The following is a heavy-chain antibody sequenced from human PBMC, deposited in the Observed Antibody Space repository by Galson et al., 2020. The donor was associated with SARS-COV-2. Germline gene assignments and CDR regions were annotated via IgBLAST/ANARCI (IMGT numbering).Heavy chain of an antibody. Sequence: GESLKISCVDSGFTFGSYAMSWVRQAPGKGLEWVSVISVSGISTYYAESVKGRFTISRDNSNNIVYLQMNSLRAEETAVYYCAKDNPRIAVLLNYWGQGTLVTVAS. CDR1: GFTFGSYA. J-gene: IGHJ4*02. CDR3: AKDNPRIAVLLNY. V-gene: IGHV3-23*01. CDR2: ISVSGIST. D-gene: IGHD6-19*01.